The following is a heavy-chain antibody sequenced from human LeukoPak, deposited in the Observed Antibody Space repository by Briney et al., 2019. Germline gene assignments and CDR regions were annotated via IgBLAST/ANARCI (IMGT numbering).Heavy chain of an antibody. V-gene: IGHV4-59*01. D-gene: IGHD2-21*02. Sequence: SETLSLTCTVTGGSISTYYWSWIWQSPGKGLEWIGYVYYVGSTSYNPSLVGRVTISVDTSKNQFSLKLRSVTAADTAVYYCAREVYCGGDCYYYFDSWGQGTLVTVSS. J-gene: IGHJ4*02. CDR3: AREVYCGGDCYYYFDS. CDR1: GGSISTYY. CDR2: VYYVGST.